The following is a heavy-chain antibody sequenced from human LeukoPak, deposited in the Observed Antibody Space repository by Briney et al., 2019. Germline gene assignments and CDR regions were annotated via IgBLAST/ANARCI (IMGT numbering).Heavy chain of an antibody. V-gene: IGHV3-21*01. J-gene: IGHJ4*02. Sequence: GGSLRLSCAASGFTFSSYSMNWVRQAPGKGLEWVSSISSSSSYIYYADSVKGRFTISRDNAKNSLYLQMNSLRAEDTAVYYCARGDYDILTGHTDGGDYFGYWGQGTLVTVSS. CDR2: ISSSSSYI. CDR1: GFTFSSYS. D-gene: IGHD3-9*01. CDR3: ARGDYDILTGHTDGGDYFGY.